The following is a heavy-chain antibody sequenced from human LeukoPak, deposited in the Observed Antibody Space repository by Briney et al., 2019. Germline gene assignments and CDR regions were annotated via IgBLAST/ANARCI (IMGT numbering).Heavy chain of an antibody. V-gene: IGHV4-59*01. CDR1: GGSISSYY. D-gene: IGHD1-26*01. CDR2: IYYSESA. Sequence: PSETLSLTCTVSGGSISSYYWSWIRQPPGKGLEWIGYIYYSESAIYNPSLKSRVTISVDTSKNQFSLKLSSVTAADTAVYYCARDRPGGSYQPGWFDPWGQGTLVTVSS. J-gene: IGHJ5*02. CDR3: ARDRPGGSYQPGWFDP.